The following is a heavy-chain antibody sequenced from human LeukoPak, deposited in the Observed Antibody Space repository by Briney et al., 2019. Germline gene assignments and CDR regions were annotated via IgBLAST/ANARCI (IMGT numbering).Heavy chain of an antibody. J-gene: IGHJ4*02. D-gene: IGHD1/OR15-1a*01. Sequence: PSETLSLTCTVSGVSINTYFWSWIRQPPGKGLEWIGYVYYNGITNYNPSLKSRVPISLDTSKNQFSLRLNSVTAAEAAVYYCVSQLGGTTFHWGQGTLVTVSS. CDR1: GVSINTYF. V-gene: IGHV4-59*01. CDR3: VSQLGGTTFH. CDR2: VYYNGIT.